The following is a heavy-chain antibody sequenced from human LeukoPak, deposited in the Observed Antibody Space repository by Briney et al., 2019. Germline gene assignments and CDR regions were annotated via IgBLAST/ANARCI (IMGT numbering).Heavy chain of an antibody. Sequence: PGGSLRLSCAASGFTVSSNYMSWVRQAPGKGLEWVSVIYSGGSTYYADSVKGRFTISRDNSKNTLYLQMNSLRAEDTAVYYCARGSITIFGVALDYWGQGTLVTVSS. J-gene: IGHJ4*02. CDR1: GFTVSSNY. CDR2: IYSGGST. D-gene: IGHD3-3*01. V-gene: IGHV3-66*01. CDR3: ARGSITIFGVALDY.